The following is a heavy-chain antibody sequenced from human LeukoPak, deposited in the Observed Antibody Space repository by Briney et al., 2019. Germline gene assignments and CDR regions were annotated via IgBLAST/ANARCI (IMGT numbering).Heavy chain of an antibody. CDR3: ATFDWGSSPN. V-gene: IGHV3-73*01. CDR2: VRSKADYYAT. D-gene: IGHD3-9*01. Sequence: GSLGLSWAASGFTVRGVSLYWVRQASGKGLGWVGRVRSKADYYATAYSASVQGRFTVSRDDSTTTAYLQMNSLKPEDTAIYYCATFDWGSSPNWGQGSRVTVPS. CDR1: GFTVRGVS. J-gene: IGHJ4*02.